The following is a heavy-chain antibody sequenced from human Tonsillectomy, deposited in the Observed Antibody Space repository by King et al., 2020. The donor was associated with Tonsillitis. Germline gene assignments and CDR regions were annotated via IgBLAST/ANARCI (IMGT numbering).Heavy chain of an antibody. J-gene: IGHJ4*02. D-gene: IGHD3-22*01. CDR3: ARRRSDSSGYSNDY. CDR2: ITNSGNSL. Sequence: VQLVESGGGLLHPGGSLRLSCEASGFAFSHYTMSWVRQAPGKGLEWISYITNSGNSLYYADSVKGRFTISRDNAKNSLYLLMNGLRAEDTAVYYCARRRSDSSGYSNDYWGQGTRVTVSS. CDR1: GFAFSHYT. V-gene: IGHV3-48*01.